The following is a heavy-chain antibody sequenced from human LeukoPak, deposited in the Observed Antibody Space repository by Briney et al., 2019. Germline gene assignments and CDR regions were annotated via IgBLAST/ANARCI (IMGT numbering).Heavy chain of an antibody. CDR1: GFTLSSYG. Sequence: GGTLRLSCAASGFTLSSYGMSWVRQAPGKGLEWVSAMSGSGGSTYYADSVKGRFIISRDNAKNSLYLQMNSLRAEDTAVYYCAREGSGWYLSGYNWFDPWGQGTLVTVSS. CDR3: AREGSGWYLSGYNWFDP. V-gene: IGHV3-23*01. D-gene: IGHD6-19*01. CDR2: MSGSGGST. J-gene: IGHJ5*02.